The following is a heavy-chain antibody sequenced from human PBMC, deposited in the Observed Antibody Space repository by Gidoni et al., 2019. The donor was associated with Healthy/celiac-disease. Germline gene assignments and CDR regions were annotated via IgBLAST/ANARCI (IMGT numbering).Heavy chain of an antibody. J-gene: IGHJ4*02. CDR3: ARTNCSTTSCPKGPLGYFDY. V-gene: IGHV3-23*04. D-gene: IGHD2-2*01. CDR1: GFTFSSYA. CDR2: VSGSGGST. Sequence: EVQLVESGGGLVQPGGSLRPSCAASGFTFSSYARSWVRPAPGKGLEWVSAVSGSGGSTYYADSVKGRFTISRDNSKNTLYLQMNSLRAGDTAVYYCARTNCSTTSCPKGPLGYFDYWGQGTLVTVSS.